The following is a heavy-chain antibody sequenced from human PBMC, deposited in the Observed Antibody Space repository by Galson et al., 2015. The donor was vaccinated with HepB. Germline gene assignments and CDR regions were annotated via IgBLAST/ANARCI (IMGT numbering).Heavy chain of an antibody. CDR2: IIPIFGIA. CDR3: AREEGVTMVRGVIIPPTYGMDV. CDR1: GGTFSSYA. V-gene: IGHV1-69*13. Sequence: SVKVSCKASGGTFSSYAISWVRQAPGQGLEWMGGIIPIFGIANYAQKFQGRVTITADESTSTAYMELSSLRSEDTAVYYCAREEGVTMVRGVIIPPTYGMDVWGQGTTVTVSS. D-gene: IGHD3-10*01. J-gene: IGHJ6*02.